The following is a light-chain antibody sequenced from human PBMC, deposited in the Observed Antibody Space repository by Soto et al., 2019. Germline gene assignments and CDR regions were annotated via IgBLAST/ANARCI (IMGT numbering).Light chain of an antibody. Sequence: EIVMTQSPATLSVSPGERATLSCRASQSVSSNLAWYQQKPGQAPRLLIYGASTRATGIPDRFSGSGSGTDFTLTISRVEPEDFAVYFCQQYASSLLTFGGGTKVDIK. J-gene: IGKJ4*01. V-gene: IGKV3-20*01. CDR2: GAS. CDR1: QSVSSN. CDR3: QQYASSLLT.